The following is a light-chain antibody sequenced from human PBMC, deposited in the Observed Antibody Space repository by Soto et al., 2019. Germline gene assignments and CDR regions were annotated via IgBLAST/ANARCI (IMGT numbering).Light chain of an antibody. CDR3: QQRSNWPPIT. Sequence: MMMTQSPATLSVSPGERVTLSCRTSHSVNSHVAWYQQKPGQAPRLLLXGASTRATGIPVTLSGSGCGTDFTLTISSLEPEDAAVYYCQQRSNWPPITFGQGTRLEIK. CDR1: HSVNSH. V-gene: IGKV3-11*01. J-gene: IGKJ5*01. CDR2: GAS.